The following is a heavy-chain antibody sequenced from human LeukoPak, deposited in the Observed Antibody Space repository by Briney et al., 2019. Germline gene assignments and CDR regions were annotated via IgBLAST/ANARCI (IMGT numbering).Heavy chain of an antibody. D-gene: IGHD1-26*01. CDR1: GGSISSSEYY. CDR3: ARLGFSNSGSYLAPSDY. Sequence: SETLSLTCTVSGGSISSSEYYWDWIRQPPGKGLEWIGNFYDSGNTYYNPSLKSRVTITADTSKNQFSLKLSSVTAADAAVYYCARLGFSNSGSYLAPSDYWGQGTLVTVSS. V-gene: IGHV4-39*01. CDR2: FYDSGNT. J-gene: IGHJ4*02.